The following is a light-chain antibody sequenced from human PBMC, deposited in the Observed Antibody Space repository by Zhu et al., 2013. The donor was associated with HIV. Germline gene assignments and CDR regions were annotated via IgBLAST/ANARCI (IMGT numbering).Light chain of an antibody. V-gene: IGLV2-14*01. CDR1: SSDVGGYNY. Sequence: QSALTQPASVSGSPGQSITISCTGTSSDVGGYNYVSWYQQHPGKAPKLMIYEVSNRPSGVSNRFSGSKSGNTASLTISGLQAEDEADYYCSSYTTSTTLFFGGGTKLTV. CDR2: EVS. CDR3: SSYTTSTTLF. J-gene: IGLJ2*01.